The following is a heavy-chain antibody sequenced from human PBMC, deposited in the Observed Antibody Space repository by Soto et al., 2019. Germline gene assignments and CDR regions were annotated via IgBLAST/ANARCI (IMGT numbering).Heavy chain of an antibody. CDR2: IYYSGST. CDR1: GGSISSSSYY. V-gene: IGHV4-39*01. CDR3: ARHFTIFGVVSTNWFDP. J-gene: IGHJ5*02. D-gene: IGHD3-3*01. Sequence: QLQLQESGPGLVKPSETLSLTCTVSGGSISSSSYYWGWIRQPPGKGLEWIGSIYYSGSTYYNPSLKSLVTISVDTSKNQFSLKLSSVTAADTAVYYCARHFTIFGVVSTNWFDPWGQGTLVTVSS.